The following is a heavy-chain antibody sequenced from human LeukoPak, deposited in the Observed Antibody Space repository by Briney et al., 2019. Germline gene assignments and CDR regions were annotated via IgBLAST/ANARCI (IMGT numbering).Heavy chain of an antibody. CDR2: ISGSGGST. Sequence: GGSLRLSCAASGFTFSSYAMSWVRQAPGKGLEWVSAISGSGGSTYYADSVKGRFTISRDNSKNTLYLQMNSLRAEDTAVYYCAKTSVGATTAGSWYFQHWGQGTLVTVSS. J-gene: IGHJ1*01. CDR3: AKTSVGATTAGSWYFQH. D-gene: IGHD1-26*01. CDR1: GFTFSSYA. V-gene: IGHV3-23*01.